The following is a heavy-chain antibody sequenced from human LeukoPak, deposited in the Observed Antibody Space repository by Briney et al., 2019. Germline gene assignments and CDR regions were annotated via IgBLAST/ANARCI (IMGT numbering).Heavy chain of an antibody. V-gene: IGHV3-23*01. D-gene: IGHD1-26*01. CDR1: GFTFSNSA. CDR3: TKGGSYAPLDY. J-gene: IGHJ4*02. Sequence: GGSLRLSCAASGFTFSNSAMTWVRQTPGEGLEWVSAISGSGGDIVYTDSVKGRFAISRDNSKNTLWLQMNSLRAEDTAIYYCTKGGSYAPLDYWGQGTLVTVSS. CDR2: ISGSGGDI.